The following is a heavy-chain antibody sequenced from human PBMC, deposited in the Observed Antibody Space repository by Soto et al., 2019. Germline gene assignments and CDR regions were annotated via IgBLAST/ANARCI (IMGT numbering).Heavy chain of an antibody. Sequence: SETLSLTCAVSGCSISSGGYSWSWIRQPPGKGLEWIGYIYHSGSTYYNPSLKSRVTISVDRSKNQFSLKLSSVTAADTAVYYCARFDDFGNWFDPWGQGTLVTVSS. J-gene: IGHJ5*02. V-gene: IGHV4-30-2*01. CDR2: IYHSGST. CDR3: ARFDDFGNWFDP. D-gene: IGHD3-3*01. CDR1: GCSISSGGYS.